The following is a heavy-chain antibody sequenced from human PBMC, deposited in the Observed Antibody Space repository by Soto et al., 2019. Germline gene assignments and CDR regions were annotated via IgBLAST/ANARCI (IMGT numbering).Heavy chain of an antibody. V-gene: IGHV1-8*01. CDR1: GYTFTSYD. D-gene: IGHD4-4*01. Sequence: EASVKVSCKASGYTFTSYDINWVRQATGQGLEWMGWMNPNSGNTGYAQKFQGRVTMTRNTSISTAYMELSRLRSDDTALYYCARAKSYSNLIDDWGQGTLVTVAS. CDR3: ARAKSYSNLIDD. J-gene: IGHJ4*02. CDR2: MNPNSGNT.